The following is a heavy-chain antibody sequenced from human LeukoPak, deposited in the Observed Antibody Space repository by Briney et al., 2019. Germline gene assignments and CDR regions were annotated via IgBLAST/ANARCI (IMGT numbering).Heavy chain of an antibody. CDR2: IYTSGST. D-gene: IGHD3-9*01. Sequence: SETLSLTCTVSGGSISSGSYYWSWIRQPAGKGLEWIGRIYTSGSTNYNPSLKSRVTISVDTSKNQFSLKLSSVTAADTAVYYCARARRYYDILTGYYLDYWGQGTLVTVSS. CDR3: ARARRYYDILTGYYLDY. CDR1: GGSISSGSYY. J-gene: IGHJ4*02. V-gene: IGHV4-61*02.